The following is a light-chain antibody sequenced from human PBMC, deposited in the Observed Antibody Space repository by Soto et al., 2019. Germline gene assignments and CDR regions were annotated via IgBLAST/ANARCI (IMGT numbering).Light chain of an antibody. CDR2: LNRDGSH. J-gene: IGLJ2*01. Sequence: QLVLTQSPSASASLGASVKLTCTLSSGHSNYAIAWHQQQPEKGPRYLMQLNRDGSHSKGDGIPNRFSGSSSGAERYLTISSLQSEDEADYYCHTSGTGIVIFGGGTELTVL. CDR3: HTSGTGIVI. V-gene: IGLV4-69*01. CDR1: SGHSNYA.